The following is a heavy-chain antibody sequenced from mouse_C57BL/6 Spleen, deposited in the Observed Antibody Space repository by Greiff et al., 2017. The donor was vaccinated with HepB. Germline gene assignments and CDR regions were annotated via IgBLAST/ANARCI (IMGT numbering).Heavy chain of an antibody. CDR3: ARFYDGYPYAMDY. D-gene: IGHD2-3*01. Sequence: VKLQQSGAELARPGASVKLSCKASGYTFTSYGISWVKQRTGQGLEWIGEIYPRSGNTYYNEKFKGKATLTADKSSSTAYMELRSLTSEDSAVYFCARFYDGYPYAMDYWGQGTSVTVSS. CDR1: GYTFTSYG. J-gene: IGHJ4*01. V-gene: IGHV1-81*01. CDR2: IYPRSGNT.